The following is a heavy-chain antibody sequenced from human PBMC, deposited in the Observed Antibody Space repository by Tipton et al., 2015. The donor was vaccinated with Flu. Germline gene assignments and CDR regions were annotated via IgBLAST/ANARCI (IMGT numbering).Heavy chain of an antibody. CDR3: AKVFKDSSGYYDALDL. Sequence: TLSLTCTVSGGSISTGNYYWSWIRQPAGKGLEWIGRIHTTGITNYSPSLKSRVSISVDTSKSQFSLNLRSVTAADTAVYFCAKVFKDSSGYYDALDLWGQGTMVTVS. J-gene: IGHJ3*01. V-gene: IGHV4-61*02. CDR2: IHTTGIT. CDR1: GGSISTGNYY. D-gene: IGHD3-22*01.